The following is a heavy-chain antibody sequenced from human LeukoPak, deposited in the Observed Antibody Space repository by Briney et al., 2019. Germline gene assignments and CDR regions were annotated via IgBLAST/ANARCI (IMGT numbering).Heavy chain of an antibody. CDR1: GDSISPYY. D-gene: IGHD5-12*01. V-gene: IGHV4-59*01. CDR2: IYYNGHT. Sequence: KASETLSLTCTVSGDSISPYYWSWIRQPPGKGLEWIGYIYYNGHTNYNPSLKSRVSMSLDTSKNQFSLKLTSVTAADTAVYYCARFGYNHGLDYWGQGTLVTVSS. J-gene: IGHJ4*02. CDR3: ARFGYNHGLDY.